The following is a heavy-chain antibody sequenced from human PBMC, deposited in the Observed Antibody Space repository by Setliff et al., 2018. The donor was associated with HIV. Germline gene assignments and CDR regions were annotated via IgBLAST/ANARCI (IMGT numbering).Heavy chain of an antibody. CDR2: VYSTGST. J-gene: IGHJ3*02. D-gene: IGHD3-9*01. Sequence: SETLSLTCTVSGDSINNYYWSWIRQPPGKGLEWIGYVYSTGSTNSKSSLKSRVTISVDTSKNQFSLKLGSVTAADTAVYYCARVATGPESFDIWGQGTMVTVSS. CDR3: ARVATGPESFDI. V-gene: IGHV4-59*01. CDR1: GDSINNYY.